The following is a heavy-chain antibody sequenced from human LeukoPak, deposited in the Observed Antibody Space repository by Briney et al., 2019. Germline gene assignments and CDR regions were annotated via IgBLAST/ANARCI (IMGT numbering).Heavy chain of an antibody. CDR3: ARSRYCSGGSCYPPLPFDY. CDR1: GYTFTGYY. CDR2: INPNSGGT. J-gene: IGHJ4*02. D-gene: IGHD2-15*01. V-gene: IGHV1-2*02. Sequence: GASVTFSCKPSGYTFTGYYMDWMRRAPGQRLEWMGWINPNSGGTNYAQKFQGRVTMTRDTSISTAYMELSRLRSDDTAVYYCARSRYCSGGSCYPPLPFDYWGQGTLVTVSS.